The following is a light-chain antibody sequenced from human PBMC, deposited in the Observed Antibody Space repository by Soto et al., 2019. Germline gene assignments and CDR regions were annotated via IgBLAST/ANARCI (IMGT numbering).Light chain of an antibody. V-gene: IGKV1-8*01. J-gene: IGKJ1*01. CDR1: QGISSY. CDR2: AAS. CDR3: QQYYSYPRT. Sequence: AIRMTQSPSSLSASTGDRVTITCRASQGISSYLAWYQQKPGKAPKLLIYAASTLQSGVPSRFSGSGSGTDFTLTISCRRSEDCATYHCQQYYSYPRTFGQGTKVEIK.